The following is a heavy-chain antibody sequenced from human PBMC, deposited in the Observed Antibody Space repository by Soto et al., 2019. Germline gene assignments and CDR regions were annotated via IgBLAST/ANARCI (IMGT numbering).Heavy chain of an antibody. J-gene: IGHJ4*02. V-gene: IGHV3-43*01. D-gene: IGHD5-12*01. CDR1: GFTFDDYT. CDR2: ISWDGGST. Sequence: EVQLVESGGVVVQPGGSLRLSCAASGFTFDDYTMHWVRQAPGKGLEWVSLISWDGGSTHYADSVKSRFTISRNNSKTSLYLQMNSLRTEDTALYYCAQAYNRPIYGGYLTDCGQGTLVTVGS. CDR3: AQAYNRPIYGGYLTD.